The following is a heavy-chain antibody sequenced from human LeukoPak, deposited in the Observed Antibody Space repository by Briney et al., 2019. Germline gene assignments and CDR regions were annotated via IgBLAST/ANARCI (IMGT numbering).Heavy chain of an antibody. CDR3: ARHVGNSGSGSYLTYFDY. V-gene: IGHV4-59*08. CDR2: VYYSGST. Sequence: SETLSLTCTVSGGSISSYYWSWIRQPPGKGLEWIGHVYYSGSTHYNPSLKSRVTISVDTSKNQFSLKLSSVTAADTAVYYCARHVGNSGSGSYLTYFDYWGQGTLVTVSS. D-gene: IGHD3-10*01. J-gene: IGHJ4*02. CDR1: GGSISSYY.